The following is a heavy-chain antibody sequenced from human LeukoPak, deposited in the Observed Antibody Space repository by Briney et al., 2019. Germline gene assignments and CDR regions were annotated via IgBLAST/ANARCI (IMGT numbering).Heavy chain of an antibody. J-gene: IGHJ6*03. CDR1: GYTFTGYY. V-gene: IGHV1-2*02. CDR3: ARVFSSSWPGDYYMDV. CDR2: INPNSGGT. Sequence: ASVKVSCKASGYTFTGYYMHWVRQAPGQGLEWMGWINPNSGGTNYAQKFQGRVTMTRDTSISTAYMELSRLRSDDTAVYYCARVFSSSWPGDYYMDVWGKGTTVTVSS. D-gene: IGHD6-13*01.